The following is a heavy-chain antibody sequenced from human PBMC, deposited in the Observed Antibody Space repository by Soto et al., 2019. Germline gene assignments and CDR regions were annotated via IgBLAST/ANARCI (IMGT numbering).Heavy chain of an antibody. Sequence: QVQLQESGPGLVKPSETLSLTCTVSGASVSRYYVAWIRQSPGKGLEWIGFLYSSGSTNYNSSLKSRVPISVDTSKTQFSLRLSSVTAADTAVYYFARRVSAYYDFWGQGTRVTVSS. D-gene: IGHD2-8*01. J-gene: IGHJ4*02. V-gene: IGHV4-59*02. CDR3: ARRVSAYYDF. CDR2: LYSSGST. CDR1: GASVSRYY.